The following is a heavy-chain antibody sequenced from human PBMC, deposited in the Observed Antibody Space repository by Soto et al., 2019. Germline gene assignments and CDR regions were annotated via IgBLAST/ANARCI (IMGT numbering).Heavy chain of an antibody. Sequence: GGSLRLSCAASGFSFSTSVMAWVRQAPGKGLEWVSTISPGCWTTFYLDSVKGRFTIFRDNARGTLYLQIHSLSVDDAATYYCAAYADGSYRPPYDYWGQGTLVTVSS. V-gene: IGHV3-23*01. CDR1: GFSFSTSV. CDR2: ISPGCWTT. J-gene: IGHJ4*02. CDR3: AAYADGSYRPPYDY. D-gene: IGHD3-10*01.